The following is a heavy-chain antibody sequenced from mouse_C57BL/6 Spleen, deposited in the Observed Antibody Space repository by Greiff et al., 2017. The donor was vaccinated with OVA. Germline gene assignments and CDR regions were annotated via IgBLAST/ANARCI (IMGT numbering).Heavy chain of an antibody. CDR3: ARGEITTVVYFDY. J-gene: IGHJ2*01. CDR1: GYTFTSYT. V-gene: IGHV1-4*01. CDR2: INPSSGYT. D-gene: IGHD1-1*01. Sequence: QVQLKHSGAELARPGASVKMSCKASGYTFTSYTMHWVKQRPGQGLEWIGCINPSSGYTKYNQKFKDKATLTADNSSSTAYMQLSSLTSEDSAVYYCARGEITTVVYFDYWGQGTTLTVSS.